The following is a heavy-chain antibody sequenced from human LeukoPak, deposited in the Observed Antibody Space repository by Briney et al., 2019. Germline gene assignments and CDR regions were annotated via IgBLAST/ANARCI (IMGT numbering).Heavy chain of an antibody. D-gene: IGHD3-22*01. V-gene: IGHV3-20*04. CDR3: ARMFYDSSLFFDY. CDR1: VLPFDDYG. Sequence: GGSLRLPCAASVLPFDDYGMSWVRHAPGKALECVSGINWNGGSTGYADSVKGRFTISRDNAKNSLYLQMNSLRAEYTALYYCARMFYDSSLFFDYWGQGALVTVSS. CDR2: INWNGGST. J-gene: IGHJ4*02.